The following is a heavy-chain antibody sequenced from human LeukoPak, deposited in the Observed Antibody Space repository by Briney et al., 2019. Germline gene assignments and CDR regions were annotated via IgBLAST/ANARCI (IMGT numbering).Heavy chain of an antibody. Sequence: RASETLSLTCTVSGGSISSYYWSWIRQPPGKGLEWIGYIYYSGSTNYNPSLKSRVTISVDTSKNQFSLKLSSVTAADTAVYYCARRRRSSGWGAFDYWGQGTLVTVSS. D-gene: IGHD6-19*01. V-gene: IGHV4-59*01. J-gene: IGHJ4*02. CDR2: IYYSGST. CDR3: ARRRRSSGWGAFDY. CDR1: GGSISSYY.